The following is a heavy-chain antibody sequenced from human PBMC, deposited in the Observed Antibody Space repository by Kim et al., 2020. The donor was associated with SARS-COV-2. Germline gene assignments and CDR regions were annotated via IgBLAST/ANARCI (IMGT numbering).Heavy chain of an antibody. J-gene: IGHJ4*02. V-gene: IGHV4-38-2*02. CDR1: GYSISSGYY. CDR3: ARVVYGDYDVVR. Sequence: SETLSLTCTVSGYSISSGYYWGWIRQPPGKGLEWIGSIYHSGSTYYNPSLKSRVTISVDTSKNQFSLKLSSVTAADTAVYYCARVVYGDYDVVRWGQGTLVTVSS. CDR2: IYHSGST. D-gene: IGHD4-17*01.